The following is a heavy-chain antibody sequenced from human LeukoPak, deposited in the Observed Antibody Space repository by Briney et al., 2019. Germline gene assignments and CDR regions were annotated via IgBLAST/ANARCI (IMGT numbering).Heavy chain of an antibody. CDR1: GFTLSSYV. D-gene: IGHD2-8*01. CDR3: VKEGNGAFDI. J-gene: IGHJ3*02. Sequence: PGGSLRLSCSASGFTLSSYVMFWVRQAPGKGLEYVSAVSSIGGSTYYADSVKGRFTISRDNSKNTLYLQMISLRPEDTAVYYCVKEGNGAFDIWGQGTMVTVSS. V-gene: IGHV3-64D*09. CDR2: VSSIGGST.